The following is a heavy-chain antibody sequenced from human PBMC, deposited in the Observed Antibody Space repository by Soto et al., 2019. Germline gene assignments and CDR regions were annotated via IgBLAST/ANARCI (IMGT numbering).Heavy chain of an antibody. Sequence: SETLSLTCTVSGGSISNYYWSWFRQPPGKGLEWIGYIYYNGNTNYNPSLKSRVTILVDTSKNQFSLRLSSVTAADTAVYYCARGGWFQDYWGQGTLVTVSS. J-gene: IGHJ4*02. CDR2: IYYNGNT. CDR3: ARGGWFQDY. V-gene: IGHV4-59*01. CDR1: GGSISNYY. D-gene: IGHD2-15*01.